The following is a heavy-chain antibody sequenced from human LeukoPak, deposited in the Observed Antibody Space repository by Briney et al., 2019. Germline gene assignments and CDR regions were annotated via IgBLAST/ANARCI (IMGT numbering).Heavy chain of an antibody. D-gene: IGHD3-16*01. V-gene: IGHV3-48*04. CDR2: VSISSGTI. CDR1: GFTFTAHN. CDR3: ARAMSTFGGVRNYFDS. J-gene: IGHJ4*02. Sequence: TGGSLRLSCAASGFTFTAHNMNWVRQAPGKGLEWISFVSISSGTIYYADSVKGRFSISRDNAKSSLDLQMNSLRAEDTAVYYCARAMSTFGGVRNYFDSWGQGTLVIVSS.